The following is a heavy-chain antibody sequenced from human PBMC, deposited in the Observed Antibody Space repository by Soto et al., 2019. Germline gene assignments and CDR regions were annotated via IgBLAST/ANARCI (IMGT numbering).Heavy chain of an antibody. CDR1: VGTFSKYA. CDR3: ARALVVIPASALYSVDS. J-gene: IGHJ4*02. CDR2: IAPVVDMA. D-gene: IGHD2-15*01. V-gene: IGHV1-69*17. Sequence: QVQLVQSGAEVKKTGSSVKVSCKTPVGTFSKYAISWVRQAPGQGLEWVGGIAPVVDMADSAQKFQDRITIIADKSTSTVYMQLTNLRSEDTDIDYCARALVVIPASALYSVDSWCQGTLVTVSS.